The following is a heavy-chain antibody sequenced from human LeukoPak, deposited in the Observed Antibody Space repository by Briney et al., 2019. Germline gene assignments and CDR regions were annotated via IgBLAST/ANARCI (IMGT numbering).Heavy chain of an antibody. D-gene: IGHD3-16*01. CDR1: GGSISSGSYY. J-gene: IGHJ3*02. CDR2: IYTSVRT. Sequence: SETLSLTCTVSGGSISSGSYYWSWIRQPAGKGLEWIGRIYTSVRTNYNPSLKSRVSISVVTSKNQFSLQLSSVTAADTAVYYCAREVHDYVWGSQHDALDIWGQGTMVTVSS. CDR3: AREVHDYVWGSQHDALDI. V-gene: IGHV4-61*02.